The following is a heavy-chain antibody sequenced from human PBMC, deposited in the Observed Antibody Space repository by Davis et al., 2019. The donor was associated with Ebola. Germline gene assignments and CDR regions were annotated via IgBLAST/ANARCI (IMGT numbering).Heavy chain of an antibody. CDR1: GGTFSSYA. D-gene: IGHD4-23*01. J-gene: IGHJ4*02. V-gene: IGHV1-69*04. CDR3: ARVGGNLDY. Sequence: AASVKVSCKASGGTFSSYAISWVRQAPGQGLEWMGRIIPILGIANYAQKFQGRVTITADKSTSTAYMELRSLRSDDTAVYYCARVGGNLDYWGQGTLVTVSS. CDR2: IIPILGIA.